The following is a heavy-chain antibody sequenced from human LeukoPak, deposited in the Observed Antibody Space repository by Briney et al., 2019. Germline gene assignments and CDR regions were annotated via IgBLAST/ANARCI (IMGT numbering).Heavy chain of an antibody. D-gene: IGHD3-3*01. CDR2: MNPNSGNT. Sequence: ASVKVSCKASGYTFTSYDINWVRQTTGQGLEWMGWMNPNSGNTGYAQKFQGRVTMTRTTSMSTAYMELRSLRSDDTAVYYCARTRFLEWLLSYYYYGMDVWGQGTTVTVSS. J-gene: IGHJ6*02. CDR3: ARTRFLEWLLSYYYYGMDV. CDR1: GYTFTSYD. V-gene: IGHV1-8*01.